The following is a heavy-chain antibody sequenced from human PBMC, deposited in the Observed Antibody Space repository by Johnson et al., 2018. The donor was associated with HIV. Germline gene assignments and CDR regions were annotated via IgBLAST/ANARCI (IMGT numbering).Heavy chain of an antibody. CDR3: AREGGGYDGKGAFDI. Sequence: QVQLVESGGGLVPPGGSLRLSCAASGFTVSSNYMSWVRQAPGEGLEWVAVISYDGSNKYYADSVKGRFTISRDNSKNTLYLQMNSLRAEDTAVYYCAREGGGYDGKGAFDIWGQGTMVTVSS. J-gene: IGHJ3*02. D-gene: IGHD5-12*01. CDR1: GFTVSSNY. V-gene: IGHV3-30*03. CDR2: ISYDGSNK.